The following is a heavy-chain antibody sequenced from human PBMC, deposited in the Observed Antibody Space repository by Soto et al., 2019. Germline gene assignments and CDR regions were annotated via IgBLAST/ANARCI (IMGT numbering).Heavy chain of an antibody. CDR2: ISYDGSNK. V-gene: IGHV3-30*18. J-gene: IGHJ4*02. CDR3: AKDRRGGRWRVFDY. CDR1: GFTFSSYG. Sequence: GGSLRLSCAASGFTFSSYGMHWVRQAPGKGLEWVAVISYDGSNKYYADSVKGRFTISRDNSKNTLYLQMNSLRAEDTAVYYCAKDRRGGRWRVFDYWGQGTLVTVSS. D-gene: IGHD2-15*01.